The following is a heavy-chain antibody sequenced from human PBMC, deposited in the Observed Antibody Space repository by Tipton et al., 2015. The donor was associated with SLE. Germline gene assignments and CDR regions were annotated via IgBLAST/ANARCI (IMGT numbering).Heavy chain of an antibody. J-gene: IGHJ4*02. D-gene: IGHD1-26*01. CDR1: GYTFTSYF. Sequence: QLEQSGAEVKKPGASVKVSCKTSGYTFTSYFMYWVRQAPGEGLELTGILNPSDGSTTYAQKFQGRVTMTRDTSTSTVYMELSSLGSEDTAVYYCASALVGARGDFDYWGQGTLVTVSS. CDR2: LNPSDGST. V-gene: IGHV1-46*01. CDR3: ASALVGARGDFDY.